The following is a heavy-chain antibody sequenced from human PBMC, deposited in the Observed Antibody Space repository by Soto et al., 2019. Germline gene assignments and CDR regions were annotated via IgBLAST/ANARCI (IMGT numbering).Heavy chain of an antibody. J-gene: IGHJ4*02. CDR1: GDSINNYY. V-gene: IGHV4-4*07. D-gene: IGHD1-1*01. CDR3: ARGGTRSADLPTY. CDR2: INSSGSA. Sequence: VRLQESGPGLVEPSETLSLTCSVSGDSINNYYWSWIRQPAGKGLEWIGRINSSGSANYNPSLRTRGTMSVDTSKNQVFLSVTSVTAADTAVYFCARGGTRSADLPTYWGQGIQVIVSS.